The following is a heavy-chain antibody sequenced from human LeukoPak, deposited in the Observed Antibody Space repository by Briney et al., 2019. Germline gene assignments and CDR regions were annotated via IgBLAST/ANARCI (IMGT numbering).Heavy chain of an antibody. D-gene: IGHD6-13*01. Sequence: SVKVSCRASGGTFSSYAISWVRQAPGQGLEWMGRIIPILGIANYAQKFQGRVTITADKSTSTAYMELSSLRSEDTAVYYCAGMAVAAAGSFDYWGQGTLVTVSS. CDR2: IIPILGIA. CDR1: GGTFSSYA. V-gene: IGHV1-69*04. J-gene: IGHJ4*02. CDR3: AGMAVAAAGSFDY.